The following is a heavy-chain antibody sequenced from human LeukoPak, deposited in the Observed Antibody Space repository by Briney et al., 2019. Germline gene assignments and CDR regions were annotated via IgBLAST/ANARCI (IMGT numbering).Heavy chain of an antibody. D-gene: IGHD3-10*01. J-gene: IGHJ4*02. CDR3: AKASFLSGFDY. Sequence: GGSLRLSCAASGFTFSSYGMHWVRQAPGKGLEWVAVISYDGSNKYYADSVKGRFTISRDNSKNTLYLQMNSLRAEDTAVYYCAKASFLSGFDYWGQGTLVTVSS. CDR2: ISYDGSNK. CDR1: GFTFSSYG. V-gene: IGHV3-30*18.